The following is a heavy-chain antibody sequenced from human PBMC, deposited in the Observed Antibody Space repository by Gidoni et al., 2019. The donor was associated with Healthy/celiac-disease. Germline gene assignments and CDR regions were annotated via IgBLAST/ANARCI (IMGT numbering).Heavy chain of an antibody. CDR2: ISWNSGSI. V-gene: IGHV3-9*01. D-gene: IGHD5-18*01. J-gene: IGHJ4*02. Sequence: EVQLVESGGGLVQPGRDLRLSCAASGFSFDDYAMHWVRPAPGKGREWVSGISWNSGSIGYADSVKGRFTISRDNAKNSLYLQMNSLRAEDTALYYCAKYGHSYLGFDYWGQGTLVTVSS. CDR1: GFSFDDYA. CDR3: AKYGHSYLGFDY.